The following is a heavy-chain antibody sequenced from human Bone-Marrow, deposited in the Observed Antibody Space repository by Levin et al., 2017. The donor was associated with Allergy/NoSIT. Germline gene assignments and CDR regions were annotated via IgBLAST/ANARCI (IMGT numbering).Heavy chain of an antibody. CDR3: SRDLLGADDY. CDR2: TNEDGSIK. V-gene: IGHV3-74*01. D-gene: IGHD4/OR15-4a*01. J-gene: IGHJ4*02. Sequence: GSLRLSCAASEFIFSDYWMHWVRQAPGKGLEWVSRTNEDGSIKNYADSVKGRFAISRDNVKNTLYLQMNSLRVEDTAIYYCSRDLLGADDYWGQGTLVTVSS. CDR1: EFIFSDYW.